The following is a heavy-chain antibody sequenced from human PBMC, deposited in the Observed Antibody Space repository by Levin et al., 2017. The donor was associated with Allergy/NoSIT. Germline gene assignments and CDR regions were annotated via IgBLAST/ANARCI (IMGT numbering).Heavy chain of an antibody. J-gene: IGHJ4*02. V-gene: IGHV3-7*01. CDR3: ARDQGLWFGETEFDY. CDR1: GFTFSSYW. Sequence: GGSLRLSCAASGFTFSSYWMSWVRQAPGKGLEWVANIKQDGSEKYYVDSVKGRFTISRDNAKNSLYLQMNSLRAEDTAVYYCARDQGLWFGETEFDYWGQGTLVTVSS. D-gene: IGHD3-10*01. CDR2: IKQDGSEK.